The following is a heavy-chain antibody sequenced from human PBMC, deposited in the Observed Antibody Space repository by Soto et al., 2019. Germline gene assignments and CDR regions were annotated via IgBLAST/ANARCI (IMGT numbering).Heavy chain of an antibody. D-gene: IGHD2-2*02. J-gene: IGHJ5*02. CDR1: GYTFTTYT. Sequence: ASVKVSCKASGYTFTTYTIQWVRQAPGQRVEWMGWINAGNGETKYSQNFQGRVTITRDTSASTAYMELNSLRSEDTAVYYCARSTTSCYSLCWFDPWGQGTLVTVS. V-gene: IGHV1-3*01. CDR3: ARSTTSCYSLCWFDP. CDR2: INAGNGET.